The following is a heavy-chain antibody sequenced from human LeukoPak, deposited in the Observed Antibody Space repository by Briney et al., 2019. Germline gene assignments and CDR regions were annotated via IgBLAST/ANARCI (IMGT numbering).Heavy chain of an antibody. D-gene: IGHD6-13*01. CDR2: IYYSGST. J-gene: IGHJ4*02. CDR3: ARGRIAAAGTLGYFDY. CDR1: GGSISSYY. V-gene: IGHV4-59*01. Sequence: PSETLSLTCTVSGGSISSYYWSWIRQPPGKGLEWIGYIYYSGSTNYNPSLKSRVTISVDTSKNQFSLKLSSVTAADTAVYYCARGRIAAAGTLGYFDYWGQGTLVTVSS.